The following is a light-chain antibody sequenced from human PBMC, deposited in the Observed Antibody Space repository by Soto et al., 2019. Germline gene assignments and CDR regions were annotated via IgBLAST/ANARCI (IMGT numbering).Light chain of an antibody. J-gene: IGKJ2*01. CDR3: QQRSNWYT. V-gene: IGKV3-11*01. Sequence: EIVLTQSPATLSLSPGERATLSCRASQSVSSYLAWYQQKPGQAPRLLIYDASNRATGIPARFSGSGSGTEFTLTISSLEPEDCAVYYCQQRSNWYTFGQGTKLEIK. CDR1: QSVSSY. CDR2: DAS.